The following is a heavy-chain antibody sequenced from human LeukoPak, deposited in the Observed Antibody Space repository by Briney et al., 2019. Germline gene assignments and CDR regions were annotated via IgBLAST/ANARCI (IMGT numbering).Heavy chain of an antibody. D-gene: IGHD3-22*01. J-gene: IGHJ4*02. CDR1: GGTFSSYA. V-gene: IGHV1-69*05. Sequence: SVKVSCKASGGTFSSYAFSWVRQAPGQGHEWMGGIIPIFGTASYAQEFQGRVTITTDESTSTAYMELSSLRSEDTAVYYCARGGYYYDSGGYSASFDYWGQGTLVTVSP. CDR2: IIPIFGTA. CDR3: ARGGYYYDSGGYSASFDY.